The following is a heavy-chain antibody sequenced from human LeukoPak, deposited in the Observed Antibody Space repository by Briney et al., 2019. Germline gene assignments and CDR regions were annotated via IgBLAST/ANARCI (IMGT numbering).Heavy chain of an antibody. CDR2: MYNSGST. Sequence: SETLSLTCTVSGGSISTSTYYWGWIRQPPGKGLEWIGSMYNSGSTYYNPSLKSRVTISMDTSKNQLSLKLTSVTAADTAVYYCASMSIVAFDIWGQGTMVTVSS. J-gene: IGHJ3*02. CDR1: GGSISTSTYY. D-gene: IGHD6-6*01. V-gene: IGHV4-39*01. CDR3: ASMSIVAFDI.